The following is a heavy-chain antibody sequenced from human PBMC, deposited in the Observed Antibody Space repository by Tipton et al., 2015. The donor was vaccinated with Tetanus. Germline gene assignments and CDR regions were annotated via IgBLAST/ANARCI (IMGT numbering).Heavy chain of an antibody. D-gene: IGHD3-16*01. CDR1: GGSLSRYY. CDR3: ARDLSYYDYIWGGDRDRYFDL. V-gene: IGHV3-48*03. CDR2: FSTYRKTI. J-gene: IGHJ2*01. Sequence: LSLTCAVYGGSLSRYYWTWIRQPPGKGLEWIACFSTYRKTIYYADAVKGRFTISRDNAKNTLFLQMSSLTDEDTAVYYCARDLSYYDYIWGGDRDRYFDLWGRGTLVTVSS.